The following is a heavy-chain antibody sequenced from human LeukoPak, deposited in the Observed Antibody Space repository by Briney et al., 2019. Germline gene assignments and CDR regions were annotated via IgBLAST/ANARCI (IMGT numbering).Heavy chain of an antibody. Sequence: GESLKISCKVSGYIFTSYWIGWVRQMPGKGLEWMGIIYPGDSDTRYSPSFQGQVTISADKTISTAYLQWSSLKASDTAMYYCARWLGYCSSTSCYQPFDYWGQGTLVTVSS. V-gene: IGHV5-51*01. CDR3: ARWLGYCSSTSCYQPFDY. CDR2: IYPGDSDT. D-gene: IGHD2-2*01. CDR1: GYIFTSYW. J-gene: IGHJ4*02.